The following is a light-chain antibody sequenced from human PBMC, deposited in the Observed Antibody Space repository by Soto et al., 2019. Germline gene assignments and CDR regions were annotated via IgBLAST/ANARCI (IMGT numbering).Light chain of an antibody. V-gene: IGKV3-11*01. J-gene: IGKJ4*01. Sequence: DIVLTQSPATLSLSPGERATLSCRASQSVISQLAWYQQKPGQAPRLLIYDASNRATGIPARFSGSGSGTDFTLTISSLDPEDFAVYYCQQRSNWPLTFGGGTKVEIK. CDR1: QSVISQ. CDR2: DAS. CDR3: QQRSNWPLT.